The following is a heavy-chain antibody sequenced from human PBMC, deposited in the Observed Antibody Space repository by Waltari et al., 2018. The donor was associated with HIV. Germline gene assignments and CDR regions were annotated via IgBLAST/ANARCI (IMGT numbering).Heavy chain of an antibody. CDR2: IYGNGDT. CDR3: AKGVRFLGP. D-gene: IGHD3-3*01. V-gene: IGHV3-53*05. J-gene: IGHJ5*02. Sequence: ATGGVLVQPGGSLSLCCRVSGFTVKNEYMTWVRRSTSRGLAWIGTIYGNGDTYSAASMSGRLFISRDNPGNRVFLHINNVNFADTASYFCAKGVRFLGPWSQETPVTVSS. CDR1: GFTVKNEY.